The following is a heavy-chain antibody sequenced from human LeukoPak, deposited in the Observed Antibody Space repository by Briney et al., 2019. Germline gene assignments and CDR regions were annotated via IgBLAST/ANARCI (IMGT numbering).Heavy chain of an antibody. V-gene: IGHV4-59*12. D-gene: IGHD1-26*01. CDR2: IYYSGST. CDR1: DGSISSYY. J-gene: IGHJ5*02. Sequence: SETLSLTCTVSDGSISSYYWSWIRQPPGKGLEWIGYIYYSGSTNYNPSLKSRVTISVDTSKNQFSLKLNSVTAADTAVYYCARNPKWSVRYNWFDPWGQGTLVTVSS. CDR3: ARNPKWSVRYNWFDP.